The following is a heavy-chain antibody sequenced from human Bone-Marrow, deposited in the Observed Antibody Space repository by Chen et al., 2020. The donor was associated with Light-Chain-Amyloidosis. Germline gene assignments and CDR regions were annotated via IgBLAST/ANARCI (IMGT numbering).Heavy chain of an antibody. CDR3: AKDSFRLPRSPFVY. CDR1: GITYSSYA. J-gene: IGHJ4*02. D-gene: IGHD3-16*01. CDR2: ISGSGGST. Sequence: EVQLLEPGGGLVQTGGDLTISCADSGITYSSYAMSWVRQAPGKGLEWVSAISGSGGSTYYADSVKGRFTISRDNSKNTLYLQMNSLRAEDTAVYYCAKDSFRLPRSPFVYWGQGTLVTVSS. V-gene: IGHV3-23*01.